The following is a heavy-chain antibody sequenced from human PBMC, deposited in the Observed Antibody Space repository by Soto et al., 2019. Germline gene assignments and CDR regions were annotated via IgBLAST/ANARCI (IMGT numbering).Heavy chain of an antibody. CDR2: ISGSGGST. Sequence: GGSLRLSCAASGFTFSSYAMSWVRQAPGKGLEWVSAISGSGGSTYYADSVKGRFTISRDNSKNTLYLQMNSLRAEDTAVYYCANRPLTNYYGSGSYAFDIWGQGTMVTVS. CDR3: ANRPLTNYYGSGSYAFDI. V-gene: IGHV3-23*01. CDR1: GFTFSSYA. J-gene: IGHJ3*02. D-gene: IGHD3-10*01.